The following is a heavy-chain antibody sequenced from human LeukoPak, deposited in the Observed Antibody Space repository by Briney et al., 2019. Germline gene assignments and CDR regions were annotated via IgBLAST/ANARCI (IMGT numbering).Heavy chain of an antibody. V-gene: IGHV4-61*01. D-gene: IGHD1-1*01. Sequence: SETLSLTCTVSGASFSSSSDYWSWIRQPPGKGLEWIGYFSYSGGTNYNPSLKSRVTISIDTSKNQFSLKVSSVTAADTAVYYCARVRLEYYFDYWGQGTLVTVSS. CDR3: ARVRLEYYFDY. CDR2: FSYSGGT. CDR1: GASFSSSSDY. J-gene: IGHJ4*02.